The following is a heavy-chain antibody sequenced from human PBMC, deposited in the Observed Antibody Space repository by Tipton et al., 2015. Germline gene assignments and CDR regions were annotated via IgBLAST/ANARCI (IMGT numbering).Heavy chain of an antibody. J-gene: IGHJ4*02. D-gene: IGHD4-17*01. Sequence: TLSLTCAVSAYSISSDYYWGWIRQPPGKGLEWIGSISHSGNTYYNPSLKSRVTMSVDVFTNQFSLRLSSVTAADTAVYYCARGPPPDHGDYVNFDYWGQGTLVTVSS. CDR1: AYSISSDYY. CDR2: ISHSGNT. V-gene: IGHV4-38-2*01. CDR3: ARGPPPDHGDYVNFDY.